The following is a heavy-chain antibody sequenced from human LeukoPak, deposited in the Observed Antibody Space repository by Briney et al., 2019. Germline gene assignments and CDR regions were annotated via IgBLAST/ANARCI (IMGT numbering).Heavy chain of an antibody. J-gene: IGHJ4*02. CDR3: ASTPYCSSTSCYIWFDY. CDR1: GGSISSGGDY. V-gene: IGHV4-30-2*01. Sequence: PSQTLSLTCTVSGGSISSGGDYWSWIRQPPGKGLEWIGYIYHSGSTYYNPSLKSRVTISVDRSKNQFSLKLSSVTAADTAVYYCASTPYCSSTSCYIWFDYWGQGTLVTVSS. D-gene: IGHD2-2*02. CDR2: IYHSGST.